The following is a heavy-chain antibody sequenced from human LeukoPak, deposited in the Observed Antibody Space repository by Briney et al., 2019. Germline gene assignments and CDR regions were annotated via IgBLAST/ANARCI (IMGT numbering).Heavy chain of an antibody. D-gene: IGHD2-21*01. CDR1: GFTFSDYW. V-gene: IGHV3-7*01. CDR2: IKPDGSEK. Sequence: GGSLRLSCTASGFTFSDYWMSWVRQAPGKGLEWVANIKPDGSEKYYVDSVKGRFTISRDNAKNSLYLQMKSLRAEDTAVYYCATYSPFGGQGTLVTVSS. J-gene: IGHJ4*02. CDR3: ATYSPF.